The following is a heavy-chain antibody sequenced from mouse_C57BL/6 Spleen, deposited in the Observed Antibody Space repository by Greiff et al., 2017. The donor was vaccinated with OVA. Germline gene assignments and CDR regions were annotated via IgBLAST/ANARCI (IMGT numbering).Heavy chain of an antibody. V-gene: IGHV1-19*01. CDR2: INPYNGGT. CDR1: GYTFTDYY. D-gene: IGHD2-2*01. CDR3: ARGDYGYEDWFAY. Sequence: VQLQQSGPVLVKPGASVKMSCKASGYTFTDYYMNWVKQSHGKSLEWIGVINPYNGGTSYNQKFKGKATLTVDKSSSTAYMELNSLTSEDSAVYYCARGDYGYEDWFAYWGQGTLVTVSA. J-gene: IGHJ3*01.